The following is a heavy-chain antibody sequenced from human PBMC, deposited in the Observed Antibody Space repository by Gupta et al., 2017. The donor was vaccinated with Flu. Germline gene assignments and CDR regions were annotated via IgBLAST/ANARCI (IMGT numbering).Heavy chain of an antibody. CDR1: GGSISDTSYY. J-gene: IGHJ4*02. CDR3: ARRITYGKTFDY. CDR2: VGYSGNT. V-gene: IGHV4-39*01. Sequence: GGSISDTSYYWGWIRQPPGKGLEWIGNVGYSGNTFYNPSLKSRVTISVDTSKNQFSLKLSSVTAADTAVDYCARRITYGKTFDYWGQGSLVTVSS. D-gene: IGHD2/OR15-2a*01.